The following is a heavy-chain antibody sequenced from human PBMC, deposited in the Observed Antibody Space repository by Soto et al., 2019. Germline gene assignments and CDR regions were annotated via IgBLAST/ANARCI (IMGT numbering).Heavy chain of an antibody. CDR2: IKSDGSST. CDR1: GLTFSSYW. Sequence: GGSLRLSCAASGLTFSSYWMHWVRQTPGKGLAWVSRIKSDGSSTAYADSVKGRFAISRDNAKNTLYLQMNSLRAEDTAVYYCARGNTETYYRNKFDYWGQGALVTVSS. V-gene: IGHV3-74*01. D-gene: IGHD1-26*01. J-gene: IGHJ4*02. CDR3: ARGNTETYYRNKFDY.